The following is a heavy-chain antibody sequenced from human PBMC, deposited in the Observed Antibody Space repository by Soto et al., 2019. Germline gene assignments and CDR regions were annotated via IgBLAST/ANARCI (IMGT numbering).Heavy chain of an antibody. J-gene: IGHJ6*02. V-gene: IGHV3-23*01. CDR2: ISGSGGST. CDR1: GFTFSSYA. CDR3: AKAPTSIAARRNYYYYYGMDV. D-gene: IGHD6-6*01. Sequence: GGSLRLSCAASGFTFSSYAMSWVRQAPGKGLEWVSAISGSGGSTYYADSVKGRLTISRDNSKNTLYLQMNSLRAEDTAVYYCAKAPTSIAARRNYYYYYGMDVWGQGTTVTSP.